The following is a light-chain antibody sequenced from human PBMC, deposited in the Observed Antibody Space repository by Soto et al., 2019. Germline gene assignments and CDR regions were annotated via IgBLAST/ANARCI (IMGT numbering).Light chain of an antibody. Sequence: DIQMTQSPPTLSASVGDRVTITCRASQSIRHYLAWYQQMPGKAPKLLIYGASTLQSGVPSRFSGSGSGTEFTLTISSQQPDDFGTYFCQHHNSYSQTFGQGTKVDIK. CDR2: GAS. V-gene: IGKV1-5*01. CDR1: QSIRHY. CDR3: QHHNSYSQT. J-gene: IGKJ1*01.